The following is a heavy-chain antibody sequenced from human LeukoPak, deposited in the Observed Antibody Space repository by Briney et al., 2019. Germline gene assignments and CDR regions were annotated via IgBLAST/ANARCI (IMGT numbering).Heavy chain of an antibody. CDR1: GGSISSYY. J-gene: IGHJ4*02. CDR3: ARSVGSERDFDY. V-gene: IGHV4-59*01. Sequence: PSETLSLTCTVSGGSISSYYWSWIRQPPGKGLEWIGYIYYSGSTNYNPSLKSRVTISVDTSKNQFSLKLSSVTDADTAVYYCARSVGSERDFDYWGQGTLVTVSS. D-gene: IGHD1-26*01. CDR2: IYYSGST.